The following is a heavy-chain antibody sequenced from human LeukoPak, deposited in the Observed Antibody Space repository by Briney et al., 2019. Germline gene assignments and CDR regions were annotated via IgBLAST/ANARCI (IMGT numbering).Heavy chain of an antibody. D-gene: IGHD3-10*01. J-gene: IGHJ4*02. CDR3: AKDINSIIMVRGVLDY. Sequence: GGSLRLSCAASGFTFDDYAMHWVRQAPGKGLEWVSGISWNSGSIGYADSVKGRFTIFRDNAKNSLYLQMNSLRAEDTALYYCAKDINSIIMVRGVLDYWGQGTLVTVSS. CDR1: GFTFDDYA. V-gene: IGHV3-9*01. CDR2: ISWNSGSI.